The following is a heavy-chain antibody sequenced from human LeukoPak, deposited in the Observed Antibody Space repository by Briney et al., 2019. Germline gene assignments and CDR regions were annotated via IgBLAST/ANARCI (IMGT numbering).Heavy chain of an antibody. Sequence: ASVKVSCKASGYTFTSYGISWVRPAPGQGLEWMGWISAYNGNTNYAQKLQGRVTMTTDTSTSTAYMELRSLRSDDTAVYYCALYYYDSSGYYLLFDCGSQGTLVTVPS. CDR3: ALYYYDSSGYYLLFDC. D-gene: IGHD3-22*01. J-gene: IGHJ4*02. CDR2: ISAYNGNT. CDR1: GYTFTSYG. V-gene: IGHV1-18*01.